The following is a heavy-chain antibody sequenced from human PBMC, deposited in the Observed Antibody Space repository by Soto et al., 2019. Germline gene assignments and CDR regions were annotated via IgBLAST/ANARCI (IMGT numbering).Heavy chain of an antibody. CDR2: ISYDGSNK. Sequence: GSLRLSCAASGXTLSSYGMHWVRQAPGKGLEWVAVISYDGSNKYYADSVKCRFTISIDNSKNTLYLQMNSLRAEDTAVYYCAKDSDNYYDSSGYYFIGAFDIWGQGKMVTVS. D-gene: IGHD3-22*01. CDR3: AKDSDNYYDSSGYYFIGAFDI. V-gene: IGHV3-30*18. J-gene: IGHJ3*02. CDR1: GXTLSSYG.